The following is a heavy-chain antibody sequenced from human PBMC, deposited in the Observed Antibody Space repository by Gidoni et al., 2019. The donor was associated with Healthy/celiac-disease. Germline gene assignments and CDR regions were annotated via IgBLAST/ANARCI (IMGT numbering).Heavy chain of an antibody. CDR2: ISGSGGST. CDR3: NDFWSGYPYYYYYGMDV. D-gene: IGHD3-3*01. J-gene: IGHJ6*02. V-gene: IGHV3-23*01. CDR1: GFTFSSHA. Sequence: EVQLLESGGGLVQPGGSLRLSCAASGFTFSSHAMSWVRQAPGKGLAWVSAISGSGGSTYYADSVKGRFTISRDNSKNTLYLQMNSLRAEDTAVYYCNDFWSGYPYYYYYGMDVWGQGTTVTVSS.